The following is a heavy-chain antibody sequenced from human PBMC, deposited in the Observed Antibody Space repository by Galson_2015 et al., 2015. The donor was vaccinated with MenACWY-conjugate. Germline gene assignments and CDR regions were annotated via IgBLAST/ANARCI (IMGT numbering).Heavy chain of an antibody. CDR3: TTHKPASWGGLLFHYYMDV. Sequence: SLRLSCAGSASTVSNAYMSWVRQAPGKGLEWVGRIKSQSDGGKTDYAAPVKGRFTISRDDLKNTLYLQMNNLKIEDTAVYYCTTHKPASWGGLLFHYYMDVWGKGTTVTVSS. CDR1: ASTVSNAY. V-gene: IGHV3-15*01. CDR2: IKSQSDGGKT. D-gene: IGHD2-21*01. J-gene: IGHJ6*03.